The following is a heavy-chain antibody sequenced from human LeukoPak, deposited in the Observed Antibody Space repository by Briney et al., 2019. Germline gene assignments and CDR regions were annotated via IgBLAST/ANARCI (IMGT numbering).Heavy chain of an antibody. D-gene: IGHD5-18*01. CDR1: GGSIRNYY. CDR2: IYYSGST. CDR3: ARLPTGYPNWFDT. J-gene: IGHJ5*02. Sequence: SETLSLTCTVSGGSIRNYYWSWIRQPPGKGLEWIGFIYYSGSTNYNPSLKSRVTVSVDTSKNQFSLKLNSLTATDTAVYYCARLPTGYPNWFDTWGQGILVTVSS. V-gene: IGHV4-59*08.